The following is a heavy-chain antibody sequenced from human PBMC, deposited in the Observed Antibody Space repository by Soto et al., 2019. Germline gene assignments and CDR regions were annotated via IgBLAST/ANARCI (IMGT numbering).Heavy chain of an antibody. D-gene: IGHD6-13*01. V-gene: IGHV4-4*02. CDR1: GGSISSSNW. J-gene: IGHJ5*02. CDR2: IYHSGST. Sequence: QVQLQESGPGLVKPSGTLSLTCAVSGGSISSSNWWSWVRQPPGKGLEWIEEIYHSGSTNYHPSLKSRVTISVDKSKNQFSLKLSSVTAADTAVYYCARVLSFQQQLFRFDPWGQGTLVTVSS. CDR3: ARVLSFQQQLFRFDP.